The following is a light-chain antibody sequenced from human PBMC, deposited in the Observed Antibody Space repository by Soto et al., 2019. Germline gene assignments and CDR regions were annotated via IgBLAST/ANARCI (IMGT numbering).Light chain of an antibody. CDR3: QQLESYPST. Sequence: IQMTQSPSSLSASVGDRVTISCRASQGIGNALGWYQQKPGKPPKVLIYAASTLQSGVPSRFAGSGSGTDFTLTINSLQPEDFATYHCQQLESYPSTFGGGTKVDIK. V-gene: IGKV1-17*01. CDR1: QGIGNA. J-gene: IGKJ4*01. CDR2: AAS.